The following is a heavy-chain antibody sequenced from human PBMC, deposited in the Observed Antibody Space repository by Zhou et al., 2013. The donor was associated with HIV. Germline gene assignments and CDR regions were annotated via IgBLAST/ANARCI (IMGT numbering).Heavy chain of an antibody. J-gene: IGHJ3*02. Sequence: QVQLVQSGTEVKKPGASVKVSCKTSGYTFINFGITWVRQAPGQGLEWLGWISTSNGNTNYAQNLQGRVTMTTDTSTTTAYMELRGLRSDDAAVYYCASPTYYYGSGSYGAFDIWGQGTMVTVSS. D-gene: IGHD3-10*01. CDR2: ISTSNGNT. CDR3: ASPTYYYGSGSYGAFDI. CDR1: GYTFINFG. V-gene: IGHV1-18*01.